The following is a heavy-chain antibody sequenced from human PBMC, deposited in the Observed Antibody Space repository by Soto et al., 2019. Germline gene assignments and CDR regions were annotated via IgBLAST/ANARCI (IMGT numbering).Heavy chain of an antibody. CDR1: GDSISASTYY. J-gene: IGHJ3*01. CDR3: ARHGVNSPSHV. D-gene: IGHD3-10*01. Sequence: QLHLQESGPGLVKPSETLSLTCTVSGDSISASTYYWGWVRQSPGQGLECFGSIYYDGTTFYNPSLKSLLTISVDTSKNQFSLKLSSVSAADTALYYCARHGVNSPSHVWGQGTMVTVSS. CDR2: IYYDGTT. V-gene: IGHV4-39*01.